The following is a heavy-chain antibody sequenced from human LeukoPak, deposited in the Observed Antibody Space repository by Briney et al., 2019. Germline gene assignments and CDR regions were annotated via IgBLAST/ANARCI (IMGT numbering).Heavy chain of an antibody. V-gene: IGHV4-31*03. J-gene: IGHJ3*02. CDR2: IYYSGST. D-gene: IGHD2-2*01. CDR3: ARDCSSTSCPLDAFDI. Sequence: SSQTLSLTCTVSGGSISSGGYYWSWIRQHPGKGLEWIGYIYYSGSTYYNPSLKSRVTISVDTSKNQFSLKLSSVTAADTAVCYCARDCSSTSCPLDAFDIWGQGTMVTVSS. CDR1: GGSISSGGYY.